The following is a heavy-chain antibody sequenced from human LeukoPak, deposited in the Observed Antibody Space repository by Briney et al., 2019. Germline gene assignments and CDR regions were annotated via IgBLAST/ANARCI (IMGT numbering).Heavy chain of an antibody. CDR3: ARDHHRRLYDSQARDTFDI. D-gene: IGHD3-22*01. Sequence: GGSLRLSCAASGFTFSSYGMSWVRQAPGKGLEWVSYISSSSSIYYADSVRGRFSISRDNAKNSLYLQMNSLRVEDTAVYYCARDHHRRLYDSQARDTFDIWGQGTMVTVSS. CDR1: GFTFSSYG. J-gene: IGHJ3*02. V-gene: IGHV3-48*01. CDR2: ISSSSSI.